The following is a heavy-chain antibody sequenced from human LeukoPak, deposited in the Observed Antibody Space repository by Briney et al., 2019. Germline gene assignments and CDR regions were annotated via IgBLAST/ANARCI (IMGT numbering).Heavy chain of an antibody. CDR2: ISSSSSYI. CDR3: AKDMDSSSWPFLPFDY. D-gene: IGHD6-13*01. CDR1: GFTFSSYS. Sequence: GGSLRLSCAASGFTFSSYSMNWVRQAPGKGLEWVSSISSSSSYIYYADSVKGRFTISRDNAKNSLYLQMNSLRAEDTAVYYCAKDMDSSSWPFLPFDYWAREPWSPSPQ. V-gene: IGHV3-21*04. J-gene: IGHJ4*02.